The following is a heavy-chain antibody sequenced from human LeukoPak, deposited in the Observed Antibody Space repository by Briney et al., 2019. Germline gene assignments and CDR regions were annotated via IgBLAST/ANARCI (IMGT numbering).Heavy chain of an antibody. Sequence: GGSLRLSCAASGFTFSSYGMHWVRQAPGKGLEWVAFIRYDGSNKFYADSVRGRFTISRDNSKNTLYLQMNSLRAEDTALYYCAKAACILTGYYHFDYWGQGTLVTVSS. CDR3: AKAACILTGYYHFDY. CDR1: GFTFSSYG. D-gene: IGHD3-9*01. V-gene: IGHV3-30*02. CDR2: IRYDGSNK. J-gene: IGHJ4*02.